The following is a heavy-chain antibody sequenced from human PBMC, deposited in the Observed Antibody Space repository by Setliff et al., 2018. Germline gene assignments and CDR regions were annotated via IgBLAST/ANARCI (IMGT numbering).Heavy chain of an antibody. D-gene: IGHD6-6*01. CDR3: ARNPSSLQYSFDI. V-gene: IGHV4-39*07. CDR1: GGSISNSSYT. CDR2: LYYNGDT. Sequence: PSETLSLTCTVSGGSISNSSYTWGWIRQPPGKGLEWIGGLYYNGDTYYNPSPKSRVTISVDTSKSQFSLKLSSVTAADTALYYCARNPSSLQYSFDIWGRGTLVTVSS. J-gene: IGHJ2*01.